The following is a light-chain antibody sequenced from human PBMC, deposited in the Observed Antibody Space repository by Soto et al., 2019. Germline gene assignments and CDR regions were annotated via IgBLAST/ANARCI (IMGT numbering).Light chain of an antibody. J-gene: IGLJ1*01. CDR3: FSFTTTSTHV. CDR1: SSDVGRYSY. V-gene: IGLV2-11*01. Sequence: QSALTQPRSVSGSPGQSVSISCTGTSSDVGRYSYVSWYQQHPGKAPKLMIYDVSERPSGVPDRFSGSKSGNTAYLTISGLQVEDEAEYFCFSFTTTSTHVFGTGTKLTVL. CDR2: DVS.